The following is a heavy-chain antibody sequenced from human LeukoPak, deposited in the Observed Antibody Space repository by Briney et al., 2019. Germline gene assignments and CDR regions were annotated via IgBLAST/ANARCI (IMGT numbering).Heavy chain of an antibody. CDR2: MNPNSGNT. Sequence: ASVKVSCKASGYTFTSYDINWARQATGQGLEWMGWMNPNSGNTGYAQKFQGRVTMTRNTSISAAYMELSSLRSEDTAVYYCARGIDTAMVTWEKDYYDSSGYHYFDYWGQGTLVTVSS. CDR1: GYTFTSYD. D-gene: IGHD3-22*01. J-gene: IGHJ4*02. V-gene: IGHV1-8*01. CDR3: ARGIDTAMVTWEKDYYDSSGYHYFDY.